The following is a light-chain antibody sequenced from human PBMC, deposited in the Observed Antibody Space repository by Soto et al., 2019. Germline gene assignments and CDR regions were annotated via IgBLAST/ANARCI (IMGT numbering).Light chain of an antibody. V-gene: IGLV2-14*01. CDR3: SSYTSSSTLYV. CDR1: SSDVGGYTY. J-gene: IGLJ1*01. Sequence: QSVLTLPASVSGSPRQSITISCTGASSDVGGYTYVSWYQQHPGKAPKLIIYEVNNRPSGVSHRFSGSKSGNTASLTISGLQAEDEADYYCSSYTSSSTLYVFGTGTKVTVL. CDR2: EVN.